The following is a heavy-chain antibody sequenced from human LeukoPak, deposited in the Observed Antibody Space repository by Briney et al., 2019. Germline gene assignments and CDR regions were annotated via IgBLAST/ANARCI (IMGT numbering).Heavy chain of an antibody. CDR2: IIPLFGTA. Sequence: GASVKVSCKASGGTFISYAISWVRQAPGQGLEWMGGIIPLFGTANYAQKFQGRVTITADESTSTAYMELSSLRSEDTAVYYCAWAGYYGSGSPSTYYYYYYMDVWGKGTTVTISS. CDR1: GGTFISYA. CDR3: AWAGYYGSGSPSTYYYYYYMDV. V-gene: IGHV1-69*13. D-gene: IGHD3-10*01. J-gene: IGHJ6*03.